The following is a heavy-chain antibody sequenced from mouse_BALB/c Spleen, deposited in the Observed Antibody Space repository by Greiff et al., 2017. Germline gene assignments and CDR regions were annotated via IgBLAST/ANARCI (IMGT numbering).Heavy chain of an antibody. D-gene: IGHD4-1*01. CDR1: GYAFTSYN. J-gene: IGHJ4*01. V-gene: IGHV1S135*01. CDR3: ARGRDELGYAMDY. CDR2: IDPYNGGT. Sequence: EVKLMESGPELVKPGASVKVSCKASGYAFTSYNMYWVKQSHGKSLEWIGYIDPYNGGTSYNQKFKGKATLTVDKSSSTAYMHLNSLTSEDSAVYYCARGRDELGYAMDYWGQGTSVTVSS.